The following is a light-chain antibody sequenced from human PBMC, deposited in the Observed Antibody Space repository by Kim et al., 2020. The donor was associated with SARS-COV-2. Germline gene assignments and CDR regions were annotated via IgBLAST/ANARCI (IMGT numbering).Light chain of an antibody. V-gene: IGLV3-19*01. CDR1: SLRSYY. CDR2: GKD. Sequence: VALGQTVRITCQGDSLRSYYATWYQQKPGQAPKVVIYGKDNRPSGVPDRFSGSSSVNTAYLTITGTQAGDESDYYCNSRDSNDYVVFGGGTQLTVL. J-gene: IGLJ2*01. CDR3: NSRDSNDYVV.